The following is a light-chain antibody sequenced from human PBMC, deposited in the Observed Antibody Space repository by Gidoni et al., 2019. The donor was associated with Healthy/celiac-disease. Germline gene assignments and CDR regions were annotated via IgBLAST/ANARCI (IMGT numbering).Light chain of an antibody. CDR3: QQSYRTPLT. CDR2: AAS. Sequence: DIQMTQSPSSLSASVGDRVTITRRASQSISSYLNWYQQKPEKAPKLLIYAASSLQSGVPSRFSGRGSGTDFTLTISSLQPEDFATYYCQQSYRTPLTFGGGTKVEIK. V-gene: IGKV1-39*01. CDR1: QSISSY. J-gene: IGKJ4*01.